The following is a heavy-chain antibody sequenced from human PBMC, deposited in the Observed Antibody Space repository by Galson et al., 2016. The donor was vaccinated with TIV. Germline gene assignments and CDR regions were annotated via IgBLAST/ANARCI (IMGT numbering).Heavy chain of an antibody. CDR2: TYYRSTWYN. D-gene: IGHD3-3*01. J-gene: IGHJ4*02. CDR1: GDSVSSTSAA. Sequence: CAISGDSVSSTSAAWNWIRQSPSRGLEWLGRTYYRSTWYNDYAASLRRRITINPDTSKNQFSLQLTSVTPEDAAVYYCARGAPSVFGVSMTLDYWGQGTLVTVSS. V-gene: IGHV6-1*01. CDR3: ARGAPSVFGVSMTLDY.